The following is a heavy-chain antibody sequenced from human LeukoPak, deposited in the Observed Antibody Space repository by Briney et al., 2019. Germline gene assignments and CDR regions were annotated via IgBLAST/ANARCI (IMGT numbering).Heavy chain of an antibody. CDR1: GGSFSGSFSDYY. CDR2: IHHSGST. V-gene: IGHV4-34*01. Sequence: PSETLSLTCAVYGGSFSGSFSDYYWTCIRQTPGKGLEWIGEIHHSGSTNYNPSLKSRVTISVGTSKNQFSLKLNSLTAADTAVYYCATFRWGVGFEYWGQGTLATVSS. D-gene: IGHD3-16*01. CDR3: ATFRWGVGFEY. J-gene: IGHJ4*02.